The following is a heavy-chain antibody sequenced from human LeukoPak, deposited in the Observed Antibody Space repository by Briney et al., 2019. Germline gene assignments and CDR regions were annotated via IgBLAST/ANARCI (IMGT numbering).Heavy chain of an antibody. CDR3: ARDPSEASHPYYFDY. Sequence: GGSLRLSCAASGFTFSTYTMNWVRQAPGKGLEWVSSISSSGTYIYYTDSVKGRFTISRDNAKNSLYLQMNSLRDEDTALYYCARDPSEASHPYYFDYWGQGTLVTVSS. CDR2: ISSSGTYI. V-gene: IGHV3-21*03. CDR1: GFTFSTYT. J-gene: IGHJ4*01.